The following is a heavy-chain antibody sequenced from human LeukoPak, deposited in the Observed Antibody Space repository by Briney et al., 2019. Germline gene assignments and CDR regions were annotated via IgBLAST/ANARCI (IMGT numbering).Heavy chain of an antibody. D-gene: IGHD6-19*01. CDR3: ARADDSSGWYSYYYYYMDV. J-gene: IGHJ6*03. Sequence: ASVKVSCKASGYTFTSYDINWVRQATGQGLEWMGWMNPNSGNTGYAQKFQGRVTITRNTSISTAYMELSSLRSEDTAVYYCARADDSSGWYSYYYYYMDVWGKGTTVTVSS. CDR2: MNPNSGNT. V-gene: IGHV1-8*03. CDR1: GYTFTSYD.